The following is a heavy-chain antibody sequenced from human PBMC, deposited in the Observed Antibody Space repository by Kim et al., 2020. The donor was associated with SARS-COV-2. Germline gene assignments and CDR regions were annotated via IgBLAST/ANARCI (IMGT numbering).Heavy chain of an antibody. Sequence: SVKVSCKASGDTFSSYGISWVRQAPGQGLEWMGGIIPSFGTAHYAQKFQGRVTITADDSSNTAYMELSSLRSEDTAVYYCARVIGAAAGWGDWFDPWGQGTLVTVSS. J-gene: IGHJ5*02. CDR2: IIPSFGTA. CDR1: GDTFSSYG. V-gene: IGHV1-69*13. CDR3: ARVIGAAAGWGDWFDP. D-gene: IGHD6-13*01.